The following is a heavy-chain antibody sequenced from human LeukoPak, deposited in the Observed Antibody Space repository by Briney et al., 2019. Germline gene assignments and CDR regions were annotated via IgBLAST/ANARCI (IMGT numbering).Heavy chain of an antibody. CDR1: GGSISSYY. CDR3: ARNSRRYSSSWPVDY. J-gene: IGHJ4*02. Sequence: SGTLSLTCTVSGGSISSYYWSWIRQPPGKGLEWIGYIYYSGSTNYNPSLKSRVTISVDTSKNQFSLKLSSVTAADTAVYYCARNSRRYSSSWPVDYWGQGTLVTVSS. V-gene: IGHV4-59*08. D-gene: IGHD6-13*01. CDR2: IYYSGST.